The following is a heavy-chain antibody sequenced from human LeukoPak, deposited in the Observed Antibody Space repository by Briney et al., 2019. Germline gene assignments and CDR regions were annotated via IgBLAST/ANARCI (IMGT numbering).Heavy chain of an antibody. Sequence: PSETLSLTCTVYGGSISSYYWSWIRQPPGKGLEWIGYIYTSGSTNYNPSLKSRVTISVDTSKNQFSLKLSSVTAADTAVYYCARASYYDPPRAYYYYMDVWGKGTTVTVSS. CDR1: GGSISSYY. CDR2: IYTSGST. J-gene: IGHJ6*03. D-gene: IGHD3-3*01. CDR3: ARASYYDPPRAYYYYMDV. V-gene: IGHV4-4*09.